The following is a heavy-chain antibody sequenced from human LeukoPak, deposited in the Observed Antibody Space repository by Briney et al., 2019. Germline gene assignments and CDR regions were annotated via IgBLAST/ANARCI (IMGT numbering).Heavy chain of an antibody. CDR3: VKDNPLDY. CDR1: GFTFSNYG. V-gene: IGHV3-30*02. Sequence: GGSLRLSCGASGFTFSNYGMLWVSQAPGKGLEWVAFIRYDGNNKLYADSMKGRFTISRDNSKNTLYLHINSLRAEDTAVYYCVKDNPLDYWGQGTLVIVSS. J-gene: IGHJ4*02. CDR2: IRYDGNNK. D-gene: IGHD1-14*01.